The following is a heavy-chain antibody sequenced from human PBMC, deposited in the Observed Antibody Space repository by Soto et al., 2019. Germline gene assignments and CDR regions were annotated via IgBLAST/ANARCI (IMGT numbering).Heavy chain of an antibody. D-gene: IGHD6-13*01. CDR2: INHSGST. V-gene: IGHV4-34*01. Sequence: QVQLQQWGAGLLKPSETLSLTCAVYGGSFSGYYWSWIRQPPGKGLEWIGEINHSGSTNYNPSLKSRVTISVDTSKNQFSLKLSSVTAAETAVYYCARGHVAAGTEGGEEYYYYGMDVWGQGTTVTVSS. CDR3: ARGHVAAGTEGGEEYYYYGMDV. J-gene: IGHJ6*02. CDR1: GGSFSGYY.